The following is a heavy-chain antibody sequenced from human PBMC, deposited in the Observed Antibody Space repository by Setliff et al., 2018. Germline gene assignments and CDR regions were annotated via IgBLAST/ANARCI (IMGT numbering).Heavy chain of an antibody. CDR2: INHRGFT. CDR3: VRMSGFLYMDV. CDR1: DDSISSRHYY. J-gene: IGHJ6*03. D-gene: IGHD3-3*01. V-gene: IGHV4-61*09. Sequence: SETLSLTCTVSDDSISSRHYYWSWIRQPAGKGLEWIGEINHRGFTDYKPSLKSRVTISLDTSKNQFSLKLSSVTAADTAVYYCVRMSGFLYMDVWGKGTTVTVSS.